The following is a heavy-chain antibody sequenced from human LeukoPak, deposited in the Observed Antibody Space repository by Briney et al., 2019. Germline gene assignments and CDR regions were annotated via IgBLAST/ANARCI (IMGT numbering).Heavy chain of an antibody. CDR2: ISGDGGST. Sequence: QPGGSLRLSCAASGFTFDDYAMHWVRPAPGKGLEWVSLISGDGGSTYYADSVKGRFTISRDNAKNSLYLQMNSLRAEDTAVYYCARDRDTAMAFDYWGQGTLVTVSS. D-gene: IGHD5-18*01. CDR3: ARDRDTAMAFDY. V-gene: IGHV3-43*02. J-gene: IGHJ4*02. CDR1: GFTFDDYA.